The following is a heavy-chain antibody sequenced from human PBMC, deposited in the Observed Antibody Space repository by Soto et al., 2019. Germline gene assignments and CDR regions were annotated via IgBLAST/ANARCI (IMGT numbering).Heavy chain of an antibody. V-gene: IGHV1-18*01. D-gene: IGHD3-10*01. J-gene: IGHJ6*02. Sequence: ASVKVSCKASGYTFTSYGISWVRQAPGQGLEWMGWISDYNGNTNYAQKLQGRVTMTTDTSTSTAYMELRSLRSEDTAVYNCARSSPAGELLNTDYNYCMDVWGQGTTVTVSS. CDR3: ARSSPAGELLNTDYNYCMDV. CDR2: ISDYNGNT. CDR1: GYTFTSYG.